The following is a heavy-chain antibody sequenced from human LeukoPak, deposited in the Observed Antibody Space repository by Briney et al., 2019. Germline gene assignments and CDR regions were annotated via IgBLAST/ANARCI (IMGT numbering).Heavy chain of an antibody. CDR1: GYSFTSYW. V-gene: IGHV5-51*01. D-gene: IGHD2-15*01. Sequence: GESLRISCKGSGYSFTSYWIGWVRQMPGKGLEWMGIIYPGDSDTRYSPSFQGQVTISADKSISTAYLQWSSLKASDTAMYYCARRVGYCSGGSCYPYFDYWGQGTLVTVSS. J-gene: IGHJ4*02. CDR3: ARRVGYCSGGSCYPYFDY. CDR2: IYPGDSDT.